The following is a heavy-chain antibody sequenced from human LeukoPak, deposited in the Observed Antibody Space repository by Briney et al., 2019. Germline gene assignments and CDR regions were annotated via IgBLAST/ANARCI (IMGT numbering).Heavy chain of an antibody. CDR2: IYYSGST. CDR1: GGSISSYY. D-gene: IGHD2-8*01. J-gene: IGHJ5*02. Sequence: PSETLSLTCTVSGGSISSYYWSWIRQPPGKGLEWIGYIYYSGSTNYNPSLKSRVTISVDTSKNQFFLKLSSVTAADTAVYYCARDKSSYGWFDPWGQGTLVTVSS. CDR3: ARDKSSYGWFDP. V-gene: IGHV4-59*01.